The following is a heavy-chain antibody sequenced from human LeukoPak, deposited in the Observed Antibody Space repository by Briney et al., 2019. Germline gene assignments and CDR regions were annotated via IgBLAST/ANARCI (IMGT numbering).Heavy chain of an antibody. CDR1: GGSFSGYY. Sequence: MSSETLSLTCAVYGGSFSGYYWSWIRQPPGKGLEWIGEINHSGSTNYNPSLKSRVTISVDTSKNQFSLKLSPVTAADTAVYYCARVQGWAAMGPFDYWGQGTLVTVSS. D-gene: IGHD5-18*01. J-gene: IGHJ4*02. CDR2: INHSGST. CDR3: ARVQGWAAMGPFDY. V-gene: IGHV4-34*01.